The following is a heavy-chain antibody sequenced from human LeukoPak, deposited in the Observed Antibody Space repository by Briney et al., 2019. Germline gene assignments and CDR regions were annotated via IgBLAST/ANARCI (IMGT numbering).Heavy chain of an antibody. D-gene: IGHD6-13*01. CDR3: TRAAAAPFAFDI. Sequence: QSGGSLRLSCRVSGFTFTHYWMHWVRQAPGKGLEWVGFIRSKAYGGTTEYAASVKGRFTISRDDSKSIAYLQMNSLKTEDTAVYYCTRAAAAPFAFDIWGQGTMVTVSS. J-gene: IGHJ3*02. CDR1: GFTFTHYW. CDR2: IRSKAYGGTT. V-gene: IGHV3-49*02.